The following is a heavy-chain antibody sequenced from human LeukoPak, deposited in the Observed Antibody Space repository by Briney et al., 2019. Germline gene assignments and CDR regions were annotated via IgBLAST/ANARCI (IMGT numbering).Heavy chain of an antibody. J-gene: IGHJ1*01. CDR3: AKDFYVVAAAGTPLIGFQH. V-gene: IGHV3-23*01. CDR1: GFTFSSYV. D-gene: IGHD6-13*01. CDR2: ISGSGGST. Sequence: GGSLRLSCAASGFTFSSYVMSWVRQAPGKGLEWVSAISGSGGSTYYADSVKGRFTISRDNSKNTLYLQMNSLRAEDTAVYYCAKDFYVVAAAGTPLIGFQHWGQGTLVTVSS.